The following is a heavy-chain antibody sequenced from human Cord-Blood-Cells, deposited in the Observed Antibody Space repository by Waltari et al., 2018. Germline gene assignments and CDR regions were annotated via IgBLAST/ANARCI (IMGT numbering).Heavy chain of an antibody. CDR2: IYYSGST. D-gene: IGHD6-6*01. V-gene: IGHV4-59*01. CDR1: GGSISSYY. J-gene: IGHJ3*02. CDR3: ARASSIAARRGAFDI. Sequence: QVQLQESGPGLVKPSETLSLTCTVSGGSISSYYWSWIRQPPGKGLEWIGDIYYSGSTNYNPSLKSRVTIAVDTAKNQFSLKLSSVTAADTAVDYCARASSIAARRGAFDIWGQGTMVTVSS.